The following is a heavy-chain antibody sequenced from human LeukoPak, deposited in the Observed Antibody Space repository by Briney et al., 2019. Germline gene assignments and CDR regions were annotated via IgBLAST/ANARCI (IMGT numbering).Heavy chain of an antibody. CDR1: GGSLSPHY. CDR2: INNRGTT. Sequence: SETLSLTCAVSGGSLSPHYWSWIRRPLGKGLEWIGEINNRGTTNYSPSLRGRATISVDTSKNQFSLRLTSVTAADTAMNYCARVPLWWLTPFDFWGQGTLATVSS. CDR3: ARVPLWWLTPFDF. V-gene: IGHV4-34*01. J-gene: IGHJ4*02. D-gene: IGHD5-12*01.